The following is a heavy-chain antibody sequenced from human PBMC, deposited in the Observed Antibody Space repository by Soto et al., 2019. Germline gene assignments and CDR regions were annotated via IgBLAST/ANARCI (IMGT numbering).Heavy chain of an antibody. J-gene: IGHJ4*02. V-gene: IGHV3-23*01. D-gene: IGHD1-1*01. CDR1: GFTFSSYA. CDR3: AKLRGPGILLTMDY. CDR2: ISGSGGST. Sequence: EGSLRLPCAASGFTFSSYAISWVRHAPGKGLEWGSAISGSGGSTYYADSVKGRFTISRDNSKNTLYVQMNSLRAEYTAVYYCAKLRGPGILLTMDYWGQGTLVTVSS.